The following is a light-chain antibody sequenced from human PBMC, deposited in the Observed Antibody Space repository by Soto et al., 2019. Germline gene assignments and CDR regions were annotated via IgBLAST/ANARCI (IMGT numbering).Light chain of an antibody. CDR2: YVD. CDR3: AIWDDSDDGWV. Sequence: QSVLTQPASVSEAPGQRVTISCSGSNVGNKPVNWYQQLPGKAPKLLLYYVDMLSSGVSDRFSGSTSGPSASLAISGLQNDEEGDYYCAIWDDSDDGWVFGGGTKLTVL. V-gene: IGLV1-36*01. CDR1: NVGNKP. J-gene: IGLJ3*02.